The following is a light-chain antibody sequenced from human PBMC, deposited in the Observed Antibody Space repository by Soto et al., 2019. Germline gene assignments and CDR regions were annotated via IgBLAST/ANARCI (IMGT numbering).Light chain of an antibody. Sequence: SYELTQPPSLSVAPGQTARITCGEANIGSNSVHWYQQKPGQSPVLVVYDDSDRPAGIPERFSGSNSGNTAILTISRVEAGDEADYYCQVWDSSINQALFGGGTKLTVL. CDR3: QVWDSSINQAL. CDR1: NIGSNS. J-gene: IGLJ2*01. V-gene: IGLV3-21*02. CDR2: DDS.